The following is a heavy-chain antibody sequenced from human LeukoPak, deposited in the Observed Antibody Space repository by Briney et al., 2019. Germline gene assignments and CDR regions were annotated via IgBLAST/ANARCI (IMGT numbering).Heavy chain of an antibody. V-gene: IGHV3-48*03. Sequence: PAESLTLSCAASGFTVSSYEMNWVRQAPGKGLEWVSYISPSGTTIYYADSMKGRFTISRDATNNSLHLQMNSLRAEETAVYYCVRDAGTWQASGRHYYFDYWGQGTLVTVSS. D-gene: IGHD1-26*01. CDR2: ISPSGTTI. J-gene: IGHJ4*02. CDR3: VRDAGTWQASGRHYYFDY. CDR1: GFTVSSYE.